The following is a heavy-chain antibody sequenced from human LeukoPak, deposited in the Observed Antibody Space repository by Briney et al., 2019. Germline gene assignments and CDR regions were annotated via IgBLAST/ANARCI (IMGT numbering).Heavy chain of an antibody. CDR3: TKGRVATVGGAKYAMDV. V-gene: IGHV3-43*02. Sequence: GGSLRLSCAASGFIFDDYAMHWVRQAPGKGLAWVSLITGDGAGTYYEDSVRGRFTISRDSSKNSLYLIMNSLRTEDTALYYCTKGRVATVGGAKYAMDVWGQGTTVTVSS. D-gene: IGHD5-12*01. CDR2: ITGDGAGT. CDR1: GFIFDDYA. J-gene: IGHJ6*02.